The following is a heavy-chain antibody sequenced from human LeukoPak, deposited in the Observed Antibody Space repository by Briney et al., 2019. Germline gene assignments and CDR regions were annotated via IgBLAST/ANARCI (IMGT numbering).Heavy chain of an antibody. CDR2: INLKRGDT. V-gene: IGHV1-2*02. Sequence: ASVKVSCKASAYTFTAFYMHWVRQAPGQGLEWMGWINLKRGDTNSAQKFQGRVTMTRDTSISAASLELRRPRFDDTAVYYCATDYDGLNWLDPWGQGTLVTVSS. CDR1: AYTFTAFY. CDR3: ATDYDGLNWLDP. D-gene: IGHD4-23*01. J-gene: IGHJ5*02.